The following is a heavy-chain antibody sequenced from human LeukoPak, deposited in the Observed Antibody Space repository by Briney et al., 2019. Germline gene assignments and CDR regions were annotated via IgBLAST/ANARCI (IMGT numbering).Heavy chain of an antibody. CDR1: GFTFRSYW. CDR2: INSDGSTT. D-gene: IGHD6-19*01. CDR3: ARDSGTGSAWYPFDY. Sequence: GGSLRLSCAASGFTFRSYWMHWVRQAPGKGLVWVSRINSDGSTTAYADSVKGRFTTSRDNAENTLYLQMNSLRAEDTAVYYCARDSGTGSAWYPFDYWGQGTLVTVSS. J-gene: IGHJ4*02. V-gene: IGHV3-74*03.